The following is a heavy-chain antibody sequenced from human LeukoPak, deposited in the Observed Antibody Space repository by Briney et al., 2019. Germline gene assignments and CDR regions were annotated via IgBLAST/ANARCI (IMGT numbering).Heavy chain of an antibody. J-gene: IGHJ4*02. CDR2: IYYSGST. Sequence: SETLSLXCTVSGGSISSYYWSWIRQPPGKGLEWIGYIYYSGSTNYNPSLKSRVTISVDTSKNQFSLKLSSVTAADTAVYCCRSSGWYEGDYWGQGTLVTVSS. CDR1: GGSISSYY. V-gene: IGHV4-59*01. CDR3: RSSGWYEGDY. D-gene: IGHD6-19*01.